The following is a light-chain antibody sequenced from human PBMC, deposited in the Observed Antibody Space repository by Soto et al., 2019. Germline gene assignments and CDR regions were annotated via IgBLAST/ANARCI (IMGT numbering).Light chain of an antibody. Sequence: QSALTQAASVSGSPVQSLTMSCTGTSIDIAPYNYVSWYQQHPGKAPKLIIYEVSYRPSGISNRFSGSKSGNTASLTISGLQAEDEADYYCSSYTSSTNYVFGTGTKVTVL. CDR2: EVS. CDR3: SSYTSSTNYV. J-gene: IGLJ1*01. V-gene: IGLV2-14*01. CDR1: SIDIAPYNY.